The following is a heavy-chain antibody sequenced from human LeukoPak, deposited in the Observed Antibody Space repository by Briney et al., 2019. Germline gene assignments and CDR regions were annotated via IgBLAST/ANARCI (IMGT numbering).Heavy chain of an antibody. Sequence: SETLSLTCTVSGGSINTYFWTWIRQPAGKGLQWIGRIYPSGSTNYSPSLKSRLTMSVDTSNNQFSLKLSSVTAADTAVYYCARRGLGFWSGYYDYGMDVWGQGTTVTVSS. CDR1: GGSINTYF. V-gene: IGHV4-4*07. CDR2: IYPSGST. D-gene: IGHD3-3*01. CDR3: ARRGLGFWSGYYDYGMDV. J-gene: IGHJ6*02.